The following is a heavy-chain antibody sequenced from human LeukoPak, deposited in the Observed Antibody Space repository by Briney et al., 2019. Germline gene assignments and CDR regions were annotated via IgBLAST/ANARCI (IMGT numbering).Heavy chain of an antibody. CDR3: ARSVALRFIAARPGNWFDP. Sequence: SETLSLTCAVYGGSFSGYYWSWIRQPPGEGLEWIGEINHSGSTNYNPSLKSRVTISADTSKNQFSLKLSSVTAADTAVYYCARSVALRFIAARPGNWFDPWGQGTLVTVSS. CDR2: INHSGST. V-gene: IGHV4-34*01. D-gene: IGHD6-6*01. CDR1: GGSFSGYY. J-gene: IGHJ5*02.